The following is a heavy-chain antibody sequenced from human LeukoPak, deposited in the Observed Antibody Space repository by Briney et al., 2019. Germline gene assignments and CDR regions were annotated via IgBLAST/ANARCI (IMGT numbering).Heavy chain of an antibody. CDR3: ASQRAYGSGSSFDY. CDR2: IYYSGST. J-gene: IGHJ4*02. D-gene: IGHD3-10*01. Sequence: SETLSLTCTVSGDSITSSSYYWGWIRQPPGKGLEWIGYIYYSGSTNYNPSLKSRVTISVDTSKNQFSLKLSSVTAADTAVYYCASQRAYGSGSSFDYWGQGTLVTVSS. CDR1: GDSITSSSYY. V-gene: IGHV4-61*05.